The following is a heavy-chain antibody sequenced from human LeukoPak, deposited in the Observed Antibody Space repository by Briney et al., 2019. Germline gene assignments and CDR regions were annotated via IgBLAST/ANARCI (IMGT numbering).Heavy chain of an antibody. V-gene: IGHV3-53*01. CDR3: ARGVEPLAANTLAY. CDR2: LYSDGNT. CDR1: GFTVITND. Sequence: GGSLRLSCAASGFTVITNDMTWVRQAPGKGLEWVSVLYSDGNTKYADSVQGRFTISRDNSKNILYLEMNSLSPDDTAVYYCARGVEPLAANTLAYWGQGTLVTVSS. D-gene: IGHD1-14*01. J-gene: IGHJ4*02.